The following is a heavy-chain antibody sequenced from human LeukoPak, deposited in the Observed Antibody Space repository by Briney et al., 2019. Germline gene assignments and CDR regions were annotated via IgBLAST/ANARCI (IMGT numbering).Heavy chain of an antibody. V-gene: IGHV4-59*01. CDR2: IYYSGST. Sequence: PSETLSLTCTVSGGSISSYYWSWIRQPPGKGLEWIGYIYYSGSTKYNPSLKSRVTISVDTSKNQFSLRLSSVTAADTAVYYCAKVSSGGYWYFDPWGRGTLVTVFS. CDR1: GGSISSYY. CDR3: AKVSSGGYWYFDP. J-gene: IGHJ2*01. D-gene: IGHD3-10*01.